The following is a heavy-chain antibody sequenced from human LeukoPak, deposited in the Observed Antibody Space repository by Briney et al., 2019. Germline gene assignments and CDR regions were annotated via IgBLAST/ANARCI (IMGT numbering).Heavy chain of an antibody. CDR2: ISSGSNDI. CDR1: GFTFSSYS. D-gene: IGHD6-6*01. CDR3: ARSIGAAHFDN. J-gene: IGHJ4*02. V-gene: IGHV3-21*01. Sequence: PARSLRLSCAGSGFTFSSYSMDWLRQAPVKGLKWVSFISSGSNDIYYADSVKGRFTISRDNAKNSLYLEMNSLRAEDTAVYYCARSIGAAHFDNWGQGTLVTVS.